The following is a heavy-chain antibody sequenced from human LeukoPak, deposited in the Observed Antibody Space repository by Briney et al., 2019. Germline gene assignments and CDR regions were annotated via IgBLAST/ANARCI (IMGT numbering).Heavy chain of an antibody. Sequence: SETLSHTCTVSGGSISSYYWSWIRQPPGKGLEWIGYIYYSGSTNYNPSLKSRVTISVDTSKNQFSLKLSSVTAADTAVYYCAREAIAAAGTDYLDYWGQGTLVTVSS. CDR3: AREAIAAAGTDYLDY. CDR2: IYYSGST. CDR1: GGSISSYY. V-gene: IGHV4-59*01. J-gene: IGHJ4*02. D-gene: IGHD6-13*01.